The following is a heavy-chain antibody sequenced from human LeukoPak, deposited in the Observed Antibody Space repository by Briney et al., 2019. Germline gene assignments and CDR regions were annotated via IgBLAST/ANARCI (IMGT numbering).Heavy chain of an antibody. CDR1: GFTFSSYE. V-gene: IGHV3-48*03. J-gene: IGHJ4*02. Sequence: GGSLRLSCAASGFTFSSYEMNWVRQAPGKGLEWVSYISSSGSTIYYADSVKGRFTISRDNAKNSLYLQMNSLRAEDTAVYYCARQSRGISKDFDYWGQGTLVTVSS. CDR3: ARQSRGISKDFDY. D-gene: IGHD3-10*01. CDR2: ISSSGSTI.